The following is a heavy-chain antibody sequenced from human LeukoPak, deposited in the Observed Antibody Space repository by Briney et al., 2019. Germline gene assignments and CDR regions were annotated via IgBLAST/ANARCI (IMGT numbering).Heavy chain of an antibody. CDR3: ARVGERGTHYGDLYYFDY. CDR1: GGSISSYY. Sequence: KTSETLSLTCTVSGGSISSYYWSWIRQPAGKGLEWIGRIYTSGSTNYNPSLKSRVTMSVDTSKNQFSLKLSSVTAADTAVYHCARVGERGTHYGDLYYFDYWGQGTLVTVSS. D-gene: IGHD4-17*01. J-gene: IGHJ4*02. V-gene: IGHV4-4*07. CDR2: IYTSGST.